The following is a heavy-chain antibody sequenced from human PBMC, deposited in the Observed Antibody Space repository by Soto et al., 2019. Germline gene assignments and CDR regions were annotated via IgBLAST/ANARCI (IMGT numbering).Heavy chain of an antibody. CDR3: AKSRVSTPRKYYYYGMDG. V-gene: IGHV3-30*18. J-gene: IGHJ6*02. Sequence: GGSLRLSCAASGFTFSSYGMHWVRQAPGKGLEWVAVISYDGSNKYYADSVKGRFTISRDNSKNTLYLQMNSLRAEDTAVYYCAKSRVSTPRKYYYYGMDGWGQGNTVTGSS. CDR2: ISYDGSNK. CDR1: GFTFSSYG.